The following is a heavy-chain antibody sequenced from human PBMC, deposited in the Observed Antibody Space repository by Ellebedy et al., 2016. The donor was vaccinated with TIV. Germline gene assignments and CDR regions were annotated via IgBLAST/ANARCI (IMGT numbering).Heavy chain of an antibody. V-gene: IGHV4-39*01. CDR3: ASLSILPAASLDY. CDR2: TSYIGGT. D-gene: IGHD6-25*01. CDR1: GGSISSGGDY. Sequence: MPSETLSLTCTVSGGSISSGGDYWGWIRQPPGKGLEWIDTTSYIGGTYYNPSLKSRLTMSVDTSKNQFSLKLSSVPAAATAVYYCASLSILPAASLDYWGQGTLVAVSS. J-gene: IGHJ4*02.